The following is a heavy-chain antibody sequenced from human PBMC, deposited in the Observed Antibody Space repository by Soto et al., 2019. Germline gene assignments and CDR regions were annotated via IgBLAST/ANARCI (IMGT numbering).Heavy chain of an antibody. Sequence: PGGSLRLSCAASGFTFSSYAMHWVRQAPGKGLEWVSAISGSGGSTYYADSVKGRFTISRDNSKNTLYLQMNSLRAEDTAVYYCAKDLIGATMIVVDTPPGFDYWGQGTLVTVSS. CDR1: GFTFSSYA. V-gene: IGHV3-23*01. CDR2: ISGSGGST. D-gene: IGHD3-22*01. CDR3: AKDLIGATMIVVDTPPGFDY. J-gene: IGHJ4*02.